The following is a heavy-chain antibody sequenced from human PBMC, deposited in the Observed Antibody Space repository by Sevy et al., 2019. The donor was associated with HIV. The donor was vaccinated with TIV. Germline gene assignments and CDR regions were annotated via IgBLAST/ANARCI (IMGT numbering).Heavy chain of an antibody. CDR3: ARSTNSAALDY. CDR2: IKQDGGAQ. J-gene: IGHJ4*02. D-gene: IGHD2-2*01. Sequence: GGSLRLSCAVSGFTFSSYWMSWVCQAPGKGLEWVANIKQDGGAQYYVDSVKGRFAISRDNAKNSLFLQMNSLRVEDTAVYYCARSTNSAALDYWGQGTPVTVSS. V-gene: IGHV3-7*01. CDR1: GFTFSSYW.